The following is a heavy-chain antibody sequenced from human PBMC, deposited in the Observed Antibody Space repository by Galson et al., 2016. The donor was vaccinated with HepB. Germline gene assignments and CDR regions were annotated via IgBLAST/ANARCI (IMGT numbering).Heavy chain of an antibody. J-gene: IGHJ3*02. CDR2: IIPVLGPS. CDR1: GGTSSRNV. CDR3: AVGGPRGAFDI. D-gene: IGHD3-16*01. V-gene: IGHV1-69*13. Sequence: SVKVSCKASGGTSSRNVITWVRQAPGQGLEWLGEIIPVLGPSYYAQNFQGRVTITADGPTTTVYLELSSLVSEDTAVYFWAVGGPRGAFDIGGQGIMVPVSS.